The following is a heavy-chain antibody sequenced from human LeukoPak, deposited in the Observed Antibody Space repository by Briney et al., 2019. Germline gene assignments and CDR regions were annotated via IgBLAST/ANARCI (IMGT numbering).Heavy chain of an antibody. CDR3: VRDRGTYRPIDY. V-gene: IGHV3-21*04. CDR2: ISYTGTYI. CDR1: AFSFNAYN. J-gene: IGHJ4*02. Sequence: GGSLRLSCAASAFSFNAYNMNWVRQASGKGLEWVSSISYTGTYIYYADSVKGRFTISRDNAQNSLYLQKNSLRAEDTAIYYCVRDRGTYRPIDYWGQGTLVTVSS. D-gene: IGHD1-26*01.